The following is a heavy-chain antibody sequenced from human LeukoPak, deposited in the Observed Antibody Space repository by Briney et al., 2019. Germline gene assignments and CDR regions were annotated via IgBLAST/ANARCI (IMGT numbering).Heavy chain of an antibody. J-gene: IGHJ4*02. V-gene: IGHV4-61*01. CDR3: ARGLDSGYSYGYPPYYFDY. D-gene: IGHD5-18*01. CDR1: GGSISSSSYY. Sequence: SETLSLTCTVSGGSISSSSYYWSWIRQPPGKGLEWIGYIYYSGSTYYNPSLKSRVTISVDTSKNQFSLKLSSVTAADTAVYYCARGLDSGYSYGYPPYYFDYWGQEPRVTVSS. CDR2: IYYSGST.